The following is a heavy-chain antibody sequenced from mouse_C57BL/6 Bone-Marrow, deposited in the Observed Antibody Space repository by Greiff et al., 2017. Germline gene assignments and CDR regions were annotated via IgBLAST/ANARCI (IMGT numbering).Heavy chain of an antibody. V-gene: IGHV1-15*01. CDR1: GYTFTDYE. CDR2: IDPETGGT. Sequence: QVQLQQSGAELVRPGASVTLSCKASGYTFTDYEMHWVKQTPVHGLEWIGAIDPETGGTAYNQKFKGKAILTADKSSSTAYMELRSLTSEDSAVYDCTRDGYYEYFDVWGTGTTVTVSS. J-gene: IGHJ1*03. D-gene: IGHD2-3*01. CDR3: TRDGYYEYFDV.